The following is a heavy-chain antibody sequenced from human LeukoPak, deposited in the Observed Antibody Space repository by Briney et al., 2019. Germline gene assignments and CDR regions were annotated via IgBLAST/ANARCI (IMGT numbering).Heavy chain of an antibody. CDR1: GGSISSYY. J-gene: IGHJ4*02. CDR3: ARDCSSTSCYD. D-gene: IGHD2-2*01. CDR2: IYTSGGT. V-gene: IGHV4-4*07. Sequence: SETLSLTCTVSGGSISSYYWSWIRQPAGKGLEWIGRIYTSGGTNYNPSLKSRVTISVDKSKNQFSLKLSSVTAADTAVYYCARDCSSTSCYDWGQGTLVTVSS.